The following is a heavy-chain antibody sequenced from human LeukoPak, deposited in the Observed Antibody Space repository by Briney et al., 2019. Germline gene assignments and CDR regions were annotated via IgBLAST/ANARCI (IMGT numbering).Heavy chain of an antibody. D-gene: IGHD3-9*01. CDR3: ARYFDWYFDY. Sequence: SETLSLTCAVYGGSFSGYYWSWIRQPPGKGLEWIGEINHSGSTNYNPSLKSRVTISVDTSKNQFSLKLSSVTAADTAVYYCARYFDWYFDYWGQGTLVTVSS. CDR2: INHSGST. CDR1: GGSFSGYY. V-gene: IGHV4-34*01. J-gene: IGHJ4*02.